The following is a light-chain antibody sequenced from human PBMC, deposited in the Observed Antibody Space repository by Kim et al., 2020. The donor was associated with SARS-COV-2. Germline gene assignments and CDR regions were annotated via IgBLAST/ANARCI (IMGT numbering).Light chain of an antibody. V-gene: IGKV1-5*03. CDR1: QMIDTW. CDR2: LAS. J-gene: IGKJ2*01. CDR3: QHYSRFPYT. Sequence: SASIGDRVTITCRASQMIDTWLAWYQQKPGKAPKLLIYLASTLENGVPPRFIGSGSGAEFTLTINNLQPDDFATYYCQHYSRFPYTFGQGTKLEI.